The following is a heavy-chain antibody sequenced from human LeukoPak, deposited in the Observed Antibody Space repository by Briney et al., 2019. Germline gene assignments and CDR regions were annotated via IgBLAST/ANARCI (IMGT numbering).Heavy chain of an antibody. CDR2: ISGSGGST. V-gene: IGHV3-23*01. J-gene: IGHJ4*02. Sequence: GGSLRLSCAASGFTFSTYDMSWVRQAPGKGLEWVSAISGSGGSTFYADSVKGRFTISRDNSKNTLYLQKNSLRAEDTAVYYCAKFRGYSYGPIGYWGQGTLVTVSS. CDR3: AKFRGYSYGPIGY. CDR1: GFTFSTYD. D-gene: IGHD5-18*01.